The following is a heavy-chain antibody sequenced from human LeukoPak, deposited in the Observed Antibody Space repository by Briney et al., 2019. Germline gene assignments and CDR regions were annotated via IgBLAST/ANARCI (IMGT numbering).Heavy chain of an antibody. J-gene: IGHJ5*02. D-gene: IGHD6-19*01. CDR3: AREMWSGSGWSYNWFDP. Sequence: ASVKVSCKTSGYTFTNYGISWVRQAPGQGLEWMGGIIPIFGTANYAQKFQGRVTITADESTSTAYMELSSLRSEDTAVYYCAREMWSGSGWSYNWFDPWGQGTLVTVSS. V-gene: IGHV1-69*13. CDR2: IIPIFGTA. CDR1: GYTFTNYG.